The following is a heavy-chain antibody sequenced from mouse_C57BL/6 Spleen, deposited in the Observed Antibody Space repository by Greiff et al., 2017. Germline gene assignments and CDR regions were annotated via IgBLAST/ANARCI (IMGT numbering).Heavy chain of an antibody. CDR2: IYPSSGST. D-gene: IGHD2-4*01. Sequence: QVQLQQPGAELVKPGASVKMSCKASGYTFTSYWITWVKQRPGQGLEWIGDIYPSSGSTNYNEKFKSKATLTVDTSSSTAYMQLSSLTSEDSAVYYCARGGYDYDAWFAYWGQGTLVTVSA. J-gene: IGHJ3*01. CDR3: ARGGYDYDAWFAY. CDR1: GYTFTSYW. V-gene: IGHV1-55*01.